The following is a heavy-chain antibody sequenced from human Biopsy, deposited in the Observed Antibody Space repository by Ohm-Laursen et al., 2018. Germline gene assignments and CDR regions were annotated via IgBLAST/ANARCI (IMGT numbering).Heavy chain of an antibody. Sequence: GTLSLTCTVSRDSISNYYWTWTRQSPGKGLEWIGYTYYTGSTNYNPSVKSRVTISVDASKNQFSLKLSSATAADTAVFYCARHGSQGYCTGGSCVDYWGQGALVTVSS. CDR1: RDSISNYY. D-gene: IGHD2-15*01. V-gene: IGHV4-59*08. CDR3: ARHGSQGYCTGGSCVDY. CDR2: TYYTGST. J-gene: IGHJ4*02.